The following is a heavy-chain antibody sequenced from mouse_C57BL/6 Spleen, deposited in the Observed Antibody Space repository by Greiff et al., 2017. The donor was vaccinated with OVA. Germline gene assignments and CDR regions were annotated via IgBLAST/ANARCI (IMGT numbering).Heavy chain of an antibody. D-gene: IGHD1-1*01. CDR2: IYPGDGDT. Sequence: QVHVKQSGAELVKPGASVKISCKASGYAFSSYWMNWVKQRPGKGLEWIGQIYPGDGDTNYNGKFKGKATLTADKSSSTAYMQLSSLTSEDSAVYFCARLYYGSSYEFDYWGQGTTLTVSS. J-gene: IGHJ2*01. CDR3: ARLYYGSSYEFDY. V-gene: IGHV1-80*01. CDR1: GYAFSSYW.